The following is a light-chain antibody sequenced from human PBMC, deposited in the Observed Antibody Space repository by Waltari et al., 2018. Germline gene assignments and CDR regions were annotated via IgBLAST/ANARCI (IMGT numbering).Light chain of an antibody. CDR1: APNIARNS. Sequence: SVMAQSPSAPGTPGQRVTTPCSARAPNIARNSVCWYQHVPGTAPKLLVFRDNQRPSGVPGRFSGSKSGTSASLAIGGLRSEDEADYYCASWDDSRSGVVFGGGTRVTVL. CDR2: RDN. V-gene: IGLV1-47*01. CDR3: ASWDDSRSGVV. J-gene: IGLJ2*01.